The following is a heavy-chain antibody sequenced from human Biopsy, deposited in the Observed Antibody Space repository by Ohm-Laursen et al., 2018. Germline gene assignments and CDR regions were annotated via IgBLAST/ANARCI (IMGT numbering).Heavy chain of an antibody. V-gene: IGHV3-74*03. J-gene: IGHJ6*02. CDR3: AKDLHNYGMDV. CDR2: INKDGSTL. CDR1: GFTFSSCW. Sequence: LRLSCSASGFTFSSCWMNWVRQVPGKGLVWVATINKDGSTLQYVDSVRGRFTISRDNAKNTLHLQMNSLRADDTAIYYCAKDLHNYGMDVWGQGTTVTVSS.